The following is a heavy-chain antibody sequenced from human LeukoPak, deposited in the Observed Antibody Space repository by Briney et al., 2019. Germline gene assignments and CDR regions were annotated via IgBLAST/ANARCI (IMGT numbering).Heavy chain of an antibody. D-gene: IGHD3-3*01. CDR3: ARGITIFGVVLTSFDY. J-gene: IGHJ4*02. CDR2: ISGSGGST. V-gene: IGHV3-23*01. CDR1: GFTFSSYA. Sequence: GGSLRLSCAASGFTFSSYAMSWVRQAPGKGLEWVSAISGSGGSTYYADSVKGRFTISRDNSKNTLYLQVNSLRAEDTAVYYCARGITIFGVVLTSFDYWGQGTLVTVSS.